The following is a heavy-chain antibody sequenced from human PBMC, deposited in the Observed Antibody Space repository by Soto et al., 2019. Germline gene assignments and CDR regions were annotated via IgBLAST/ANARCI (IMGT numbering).Heavy chain of an antibody. V-gene: IGHV3-9*01. D-gene: IGHD6-25*01. CDR1: GFTFDNYA. CDR3: AKDAAYYFDY. Sequence: LRLSCAASGFTFDNYAMHWVRQAPGKGLEWVSGISWGSGSIDYADSVRGRFTISRDNARNSLYLRMSSLRPEDTALYYCAKDAAYYFDYWGQGTLGTVSA. J-gene: IGHJ4*02. CDR2: ISWGSGSI.